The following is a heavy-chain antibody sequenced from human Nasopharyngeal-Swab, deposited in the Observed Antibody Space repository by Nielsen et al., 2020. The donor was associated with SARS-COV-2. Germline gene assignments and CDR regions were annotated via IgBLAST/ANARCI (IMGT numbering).Heavy chain of an antibody. Sequence: SETLSLTCAVYGGSLSGYYWTWIRQSPEKGLEWIGEINHGGGTAYNPSLQSRATILVDMSKNQFSLSLSSVTAADTAVYYCARSLLYDLGFYYYMDVWGKGTTVTVSS. CDR3: ARSLLYDLGFYYYMDV. V-gene: IGHV4-34*01. CDR2: INHGGGT. J-gene: IGHJ6*03. D-gene: IGHD2-15*01. CDR1: GGSLSGYY.